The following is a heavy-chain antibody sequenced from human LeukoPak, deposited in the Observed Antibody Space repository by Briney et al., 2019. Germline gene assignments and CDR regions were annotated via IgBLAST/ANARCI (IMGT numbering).Heavy chain of an antibody. CDR3: ASLGVAVAGTRSIDY. CDR2: ISSSSSYT. J-gene: IGHJ4*02. CDR1: GFTFSSYS. V-gene: IGHV3-21*01. D-gene: IGHD6-19*01. Sequence: GGSLRLSCAASGFTFSSYSMNWVRQAPGKGLEWISSISSSSSYTYYADSVKGRFTISRDNAKNSLYLQMNSLRAEDTAVYYCASLGVAVAGTRSIDYWGQGTLVTVSS.